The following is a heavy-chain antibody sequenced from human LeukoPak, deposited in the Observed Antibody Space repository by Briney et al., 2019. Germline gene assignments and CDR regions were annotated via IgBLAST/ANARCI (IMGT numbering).Heavy chain of an antibody. CDR2: INPNSGGT. J-gene: IGHJ4*02. CDR3: ATLAFIVVVPDSRRFDY. D-gene: IGHD2-2*01. Sequence: ASVKVSCKASGYTFNGHYMHWVRQAPGQGLEWMGWINPNSGGTNYAQKFQGRVTMTEDTSTDTAYMELSSLRSEDTAVYYCATLAFIVVVPDSRRFDYWGQGTLVTVSS. V-gene: IGHV1-2*02. CDR1: GYTFNGHY.